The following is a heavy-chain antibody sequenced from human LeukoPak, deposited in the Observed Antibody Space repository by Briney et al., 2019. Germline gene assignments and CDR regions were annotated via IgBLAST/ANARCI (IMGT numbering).Heavy chain of an antibody. V-gene: IGHV1-8*01. CDR3: ARGLINRSGGSCYYY. J-gene: IGHJ4*02. CDR2: MNPNSGNT. D-gene: IGHD2-15*01. Sequence: GASVKDSCKASGYTLTRYDINWVRQATGQGLEWMGWMNPNSGNTGYAQKFQGRVTMTRNTSISTAYMELSSLRSEDTAVYYCARGLINRSGGSCYYYWGQGTLVTVSS. CDR1: GYTLTRYD.